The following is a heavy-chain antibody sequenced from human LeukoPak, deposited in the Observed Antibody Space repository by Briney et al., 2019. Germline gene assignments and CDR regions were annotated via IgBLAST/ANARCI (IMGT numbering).Heavy chain of an antibody. D-gene: IGHD6-19*01. J-gene: IGHJ5*02. Sequence: ASVKVSCKASGYTFTGYYMHWVRQAPGQGLEWMGWINPNSGGTNYAQKFQGRVTMTRDTSISTAYMELRSLRSDDTAVYYCARGPPFIAVGAGTASNWFDPWGQGTLVTVSS. CDR1: GYTFTGYY. CDR2: INPNSGGT. CDR3: ARGPPFIAVGAGTASNWFDP. V-gene: IGHV1-2*02.